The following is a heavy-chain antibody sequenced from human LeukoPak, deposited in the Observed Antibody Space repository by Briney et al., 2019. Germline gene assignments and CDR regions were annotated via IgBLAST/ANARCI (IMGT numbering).Heavy chain of an antibody. CDR1: GGSISSSSYW. V-gene: IGHV4-39*07. CDR3: ARGRRFSDY. Sequence: SETLSLTCTASGGSISSSSYWWGWIRQPPGKGLEWIGSIYYSGSTYYNPSLKSRVTISVDTSKNQFSLKLSSVTAADTAVYYCARGRRFSDYWGQGTLVTVSS. J-gene: IGHJ4*02. D-gene: IGHD3-3*01. CDR2: IYYSGST.